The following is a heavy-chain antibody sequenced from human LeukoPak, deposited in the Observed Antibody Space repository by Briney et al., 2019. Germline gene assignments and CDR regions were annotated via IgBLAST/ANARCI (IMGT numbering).Heavy chain of an antibody. D-gene: IGHD5-24*01. CDR3: ARDDGYIDY. Sequence: PGGSLRLSCAASGFTVSSNYMSWVRQAPGKGLEWLSYISTSRRGNTVYYADSVKGRFTISRDNAKNSLYLQMNSLTAEDTAVYYCARDDGYIDYWGQGTLVTVSS. CDR1: GFTVSSNY. V-gene: IGHV3-11*01. J-gene: IGHJ4*02. CDR2: ISTSRRGNTV.